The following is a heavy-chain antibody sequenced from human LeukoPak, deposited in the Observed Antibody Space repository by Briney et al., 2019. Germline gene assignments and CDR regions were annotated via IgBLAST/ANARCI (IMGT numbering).Heavy chain of an antibody. CDR1: GYSFISYR. J-gene: IGHJ4*02. D-gene: IGHD3-22*01. CDR2: IYPGDSDT. CDR3: ARRYYYDSSGAFDY. Sequence: GESLKISCKGSGYSFISYRIGWVRQTPGKGLEWMGNIYPGDSDTRYSPSFQGQVTISADKSISTAYLQWSSLKASDTAMYYCARRYYYDSSGAFDYWGQGTLVTVSS. V-gene: IGHV5-51*01.